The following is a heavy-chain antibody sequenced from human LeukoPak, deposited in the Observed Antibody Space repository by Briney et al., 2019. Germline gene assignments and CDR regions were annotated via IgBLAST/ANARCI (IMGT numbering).Heavy chain of an antibody. Sequence: GGSLRLSCAASGFIFSNYAMHWVRQAPGKGLEWVALISSDGSKTYHADSVKGRFSISRDNSKNTLYLQLNSLRAEDTSVYYCARDSTYWYDSGSSGPHYFDYWGQGTPVTVSS. CDR1: GFIFSNYA. V-gene: IGHV3-30*01. D-gene: IGHD3-10*01. CDR2: ISSDGSKT. J-gene: IGHJ4*02. CDR3: ARDSTYWYDSGSSGPHYFDY.